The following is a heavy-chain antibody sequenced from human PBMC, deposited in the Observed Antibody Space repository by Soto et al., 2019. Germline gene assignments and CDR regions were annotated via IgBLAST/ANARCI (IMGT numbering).Heavy chain of an antibody. CDR3: AIYDSSGSRGFQH. D-gene: IGHD3-22*01. CDR1: GGSISSGVYY. V-gene: IGHV4-31*03. J-gene: IGHJ1*01. Sequence: QVQLQESGPGLVKPSQTLSLPCTVSGGSISSGVYYWSWIRQHPGKGLEWIGYIFYSGSTYYNPSLKSRVTISVDTSKSQFSLKLSSVTAADTAVYYCAIYDSSGSRGFQHWGQGTLVTVSS. CDR2: IFYSGST.